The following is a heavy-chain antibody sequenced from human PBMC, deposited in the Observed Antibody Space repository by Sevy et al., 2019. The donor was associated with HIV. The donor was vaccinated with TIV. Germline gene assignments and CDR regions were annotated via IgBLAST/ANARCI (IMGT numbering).Heavy chain of an antibody. CDR2: IYTSGST. D-gene: IGHD6-19*01. J-gene: IGHJ3*02. CDR3: ARDRGSGWSYDAFDI. Sequence: SETLSLTCTVSGGSISSYYWSWIRQPAGKGLEWIGRIYTSGSTNYNPSLKSRVTMSVDTSKNQFSLKLSSVTAADTAVYYCARDRGSGWSYDAFDIWGQGTMVTVSS. V-gene: IGHV4-4*07. CDR1: GGSISSYY.